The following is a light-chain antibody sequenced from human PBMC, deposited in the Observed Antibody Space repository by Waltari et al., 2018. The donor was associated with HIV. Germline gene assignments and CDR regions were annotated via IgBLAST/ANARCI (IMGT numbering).Light chain of an antibody. CDR1: QSVSSY. V-gene: IGKV3-11*01. J-gene: IGKJ4*01. CDR3: QQRSNWPT. CDR2: DAS. Sequence: EIVLTQSPAPLSLSPGESSNLSCRASQSVSSYLAWYQQKPGQAPRLLIYDASNRATGIPARFSGSGSGTDFTLTISSLEPEDFAVYYCQQRSNWPTFGGGTKVEIK.